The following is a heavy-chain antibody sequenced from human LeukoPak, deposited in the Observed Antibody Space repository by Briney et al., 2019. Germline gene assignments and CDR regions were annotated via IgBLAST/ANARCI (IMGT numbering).Heavy chain of an antibody. CDR3: ARSGAAWKPPTYFQD. CDR1: GDSIGSGGSY. J-gene: IGHJ1*01. Sequence: MPSETLSLTCTVSGDSIGSGGSYWTWIRQHPGEGLEWIGYIYYTGTTYYNPSLKNRLTISVDTSKNQFSLKLSTVTAADTAVYFCARSGAAWKPPTYFQDWGQGTLVTVSS. D-gene: IGHD1-1*01. CDR2: IYYTGTT. V-gene: IGHV4-31*03.